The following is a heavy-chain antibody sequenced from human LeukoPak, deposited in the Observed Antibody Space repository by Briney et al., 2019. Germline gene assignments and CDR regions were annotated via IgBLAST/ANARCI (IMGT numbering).Heavy chain of an antibody. CDR3: AGDYYYGMDV. V-gene: IGHV4-59*01. Sequence: SETLSLTCTVSGGSISSYYWSWIRQPPGKGLEWIGYIYYSGSTNYNPSLESRVTISVDTSKNQFSLKLSSVTAADTAVYYCAGDYYYGMDVWGQGTTVTVSS. CDR1: GGSISSYY. J-gene: IGHJ6*02. CDR2: IYYSGST.